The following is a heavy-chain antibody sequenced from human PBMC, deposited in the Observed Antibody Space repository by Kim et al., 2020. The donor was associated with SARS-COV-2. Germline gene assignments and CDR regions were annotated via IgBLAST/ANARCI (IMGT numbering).Heavy chain of an antibody. J-gene: IGHJ3*02. V-gene: IGHV1-18*01. CDR3: ARGTTVTYDAFDI. D-gene: IGHD4-17*01. Sequence: AQKLQGRVTMTTDTSTSTAYMELRSLRSDDTAVYYCARGTTVTYDAFDIWGQGTMVTVSS.